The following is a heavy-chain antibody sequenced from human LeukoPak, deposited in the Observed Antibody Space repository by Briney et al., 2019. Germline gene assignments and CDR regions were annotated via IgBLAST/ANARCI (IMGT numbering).Heavy chain of an antibody. J-gene: IGHJ4*02. CDR2: IYYSGSI. CDR1: GASISSYY. D-gene: IGHD3-22*01. V-gene: IGHV4-59*01. CDR3: ARVLGSHYYDSSGYYYPGDFDY. Sequence: PSETLSLTCTVSGASISSYYWSWIRQPPGKGLEWIGYIYYSGSINYNPSLKSRVTISVDTSKNQFSLKLSSVTAADTAVYYCARVLGSHYYDSSGYYYPGDFDYWGQGTLVTVSS.